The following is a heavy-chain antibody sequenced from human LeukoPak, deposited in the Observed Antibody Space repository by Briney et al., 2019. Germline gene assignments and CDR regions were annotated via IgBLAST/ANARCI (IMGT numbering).Heavy chain of an antibody. Sequence: SETLSLTCGVYGGSLSGYYWSWIRQPAGKGLEWIGRIYTSGSTNYNPSLKSRVTMSVDTSKNQFSLKLSSVTAADTAVYYCARGPMFFGVAYCDYWGQGTLVTVSS. CDR3: ARGPMFFGVAYCDY. CDR2: IYTSGST. D-gene: IGHD3-3*01. CDR1: GGSLSGYY. V-gene: IGHV4-59*10. J-gene: IGHJ4*02.